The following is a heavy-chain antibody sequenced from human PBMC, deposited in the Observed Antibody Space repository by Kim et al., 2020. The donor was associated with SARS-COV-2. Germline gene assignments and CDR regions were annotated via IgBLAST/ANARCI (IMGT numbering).Heavy chain of an antibody. CDR3: ARDRDYDILTGYYLGSGANWFDP. CDR2: INAGNGNT. D-gene: IGHD3-9*01. J-gene: IGHJ5*02. CDR1: GYTFTSYA. Sequence: ASVKVSCKASGYTFTSYAMHWVRQAPGQRLEWMGWINAGNGNTKYSQKFQGRVTITRDTSASTAYMELSSLRSEDTAVYYCARDRDYDILTGYYLGSGANWFDPWGQGTLVTVSS. V-gene: IGHV1-3*01.